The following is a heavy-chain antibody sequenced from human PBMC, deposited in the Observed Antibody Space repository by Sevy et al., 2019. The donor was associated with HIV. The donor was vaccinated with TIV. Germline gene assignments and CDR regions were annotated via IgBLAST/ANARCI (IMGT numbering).Heavy chain of an antibody. CDR2: IIPIFGTA. CDR1: GGTFSSYA. V-gene: IGHV1-69*06. CDR3: ARGRRDGYNYCFDY. D-gene: IGHD5-12*01. J-gene: IGHJ4*02. Sequence: ASVKVSCKAYGGTFSSYAISWVRQAPGQGLEWMGGIIPIFGTANYAQKFQGRVTITADKSTSTAYMELSSLRSEDTAVYYCARGRRDGYNYCFDYWGQGTLVTVSS.